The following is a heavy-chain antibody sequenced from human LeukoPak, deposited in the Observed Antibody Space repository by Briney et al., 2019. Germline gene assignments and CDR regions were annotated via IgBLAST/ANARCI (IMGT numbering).Heavy chain of an antibody. J-gene: IGHJ4*02. Sequence: GGSLRLSCAASGFTFSSYAMSWVRQAPGKGLEWVSAISGSGGSTYYADSVKGRFTISRDNSKNTLYLQMNSLRAEDTAVYYCATEPSIVVVPAAIEDYWGQGTLVTVSS. CDR2: ISGSGGST. V-gene: IGHV3-23*01. D-gene: IGHD2-2*01. CDR3: ATEPSIVVVPAAIEDY. CDR1: GFTFSSYA.